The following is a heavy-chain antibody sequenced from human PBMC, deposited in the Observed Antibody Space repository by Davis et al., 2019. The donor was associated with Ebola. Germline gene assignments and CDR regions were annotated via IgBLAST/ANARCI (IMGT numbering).Heavy chain of an antibody. CDR2: IIPILGIA. V-gene: IGHV1-69*04. D-gene: IGHD6-13*01. CDR1: GGTFSSYA. J-gene: IGHJ5*02. CDR3: ARDLGGIAPFNWFDP. Sequence: SVKVSCKASGGTFSSYAISWVRQAPGQGLEWMGRIIPILGIANYAQKLQGRVTITADESTSTAYMELSSLRSEDTAVHYCARDLGGIAPFNWFDPWGQGTLVTVSS.